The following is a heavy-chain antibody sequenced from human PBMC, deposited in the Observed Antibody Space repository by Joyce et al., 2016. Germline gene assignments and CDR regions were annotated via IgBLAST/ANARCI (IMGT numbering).Heavy chain of an antibody. V-gene: IGHV1-69*01. CDR3: ARDAERISPYSEYDMDV. CDR2: IIPIFGSP. J-gene: IGHJ6*02. D-gene: IGHD2-15*01. CDR1: RGTLSSYA. Sequence: QVQLVQSGAEMKRPGSSVKVSCKTSRGTLSSYAITWVRQAPGQGLEWVGGIIPIFGSPIHAQNFQGRLTISADESTSTAYMELNNLRSDDTAVYYCARDAERISPYSEYDMDVWGQGTTVTVS.